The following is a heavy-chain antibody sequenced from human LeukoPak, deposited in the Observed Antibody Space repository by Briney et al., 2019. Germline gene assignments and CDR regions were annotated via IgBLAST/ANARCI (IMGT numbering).Heavy chain of an antibody. CDR2: INPSGGST. CDR1: GYTFTSYY. Sequence: ASVQVSCKASGYTFTSYYMHWVRQAPGQGLEWMGIINPSGGSTSYAQKFQGRVTMTKDTSTSTVYMELSSLTSEDTAVYYCARDRDFWSGPIDFWGQGTLVTVSS. V-gene: IGHV1-46*01. D-gene: IGHD3-3*01. J-gene: IGHJ4*02. CDR3: ARDRDFWSGPIDF.